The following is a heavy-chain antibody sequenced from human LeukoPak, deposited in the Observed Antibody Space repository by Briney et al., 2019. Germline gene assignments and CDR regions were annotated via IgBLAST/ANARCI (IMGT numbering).Heavy chain of an antibody. CDR2: INAGNGNT. CDR1: GYTFAKYA. J-gene: IGHJ6*02. CDR3: ARSILVVPVASHYNYGVDV. Sequence: ASVKVSCKAFGYTFAKYAIHWVRQAPGQRLEWMGWINAGNGNTRYSQRFQGGVTTTRDTSASTAYMELSSLRSEDTAVYYCARSILVVPVASHYNYGVDVWGQGTTVTVSS. D-gene: IGHD2-2*01. V-gene: IGHV1-3*01.